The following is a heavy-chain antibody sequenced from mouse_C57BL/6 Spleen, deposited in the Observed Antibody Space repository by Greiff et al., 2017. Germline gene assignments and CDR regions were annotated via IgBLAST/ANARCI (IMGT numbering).Heavy chain of an antibody. V-gene: IGHV1-7*01. CDR2: INPSSGYT. Sequence: QVHVKQSGAELAKPGASVKLSCKASGYTFTSYWMHWVKQRPGQGLEWIGYINPSSGYTKYNQKFKDKATLTADKSSSTAYMQLSSLTYEDSTVYYWARSGIYYGYVAWFAYWGQGTLVTVSA. J-gene: IGHJ3*01. D-gene: IGHD2-2*01. CDR3: ARSGIYYGYVAWFAY. CDR1: GYTFTSYW.